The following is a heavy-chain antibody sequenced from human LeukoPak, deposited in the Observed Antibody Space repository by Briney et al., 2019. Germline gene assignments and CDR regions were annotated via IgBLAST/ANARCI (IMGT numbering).Heavy chain of an antibody. V-gene: IGHV3-23*01. D-gene: IGHD3-10*01. CDR3: AKARNYYYGSGSYVDY. CDR2: ISGSGGST. CDR1: GSTFSSYA. J-gene: IGHJ4*02. Sequence: GGSLRLSCAASGSTFSSYAMSWVRQAPGKGLEWVSAISGSGGSTYYADSVEGRFTISRDNSKNTLYLQMNSLRAEDTAVYYCAKARNYYYGSGSYVDYWGQGTLVTVSS.